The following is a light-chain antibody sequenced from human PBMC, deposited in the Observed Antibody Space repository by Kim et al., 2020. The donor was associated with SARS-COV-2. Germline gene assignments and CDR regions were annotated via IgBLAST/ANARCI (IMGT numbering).Light chain of an antibody. J-gene: IGKJ3*01. V-gene: IGKV1-39*01. Sequence: DIQMTQSPSCLSASVGDRVTITCRTSQSISSHLNWYHQKPGRAPKLLISAASTLQGGVPSRFSGSGSETDFTLTISSLQPEDFATYFCQQSYISPFTFGPGTKVDIK. CDR2: AAS. CDR1: QSISSH. CDR3: QQSYISPFT.